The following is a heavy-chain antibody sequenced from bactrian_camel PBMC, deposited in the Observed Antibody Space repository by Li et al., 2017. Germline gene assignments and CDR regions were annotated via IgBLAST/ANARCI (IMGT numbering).Heavy chain of an antibody. V-gene: IGHV3S6*01. CDR3: AAYFGSSWPGY. Sequence: HVQLVESGGGLVEPGGSLRLSCETYGYAFSSYYMLWVRQTPGTGLEWVSTIYGDGSETYYADSVKGRFTISNDNNKNAVYLQMDDLKSEDTALYYCAAYFGSSWPGYWGQGTQVTVS. J-gene: IGHJ6*01. D-gene: IGHD6*01. CDR2: IYGDGSET. CDR1: GYAFSSYY.